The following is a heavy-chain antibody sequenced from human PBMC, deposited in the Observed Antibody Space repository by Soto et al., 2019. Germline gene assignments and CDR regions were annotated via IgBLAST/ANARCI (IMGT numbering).Heavy chain of an antibody. CDR1: GFTFSSYA. CDR2: ISYDGSNK. CDR3: ARGPAAAGLDY. V-gene: IGHV3-30-3*01. J-gene: IGHJ4*02. Sequence: PGGSLRLSCAASGFTFSSYAMHWVRQAPGKGLEWVAVISYDGSNKYYADSVKGRFTISRDNSKNTLYLQMNSLRAEDTAVYYCARGPAAAGLDYWGQGTLVTVSS. D-gene: IGHD6-13*01.